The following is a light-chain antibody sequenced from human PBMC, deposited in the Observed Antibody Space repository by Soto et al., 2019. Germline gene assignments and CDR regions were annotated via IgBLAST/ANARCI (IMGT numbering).Light chain of an antibody. V-gene: IGKV1-5*03. J-gene: IGKJ4*01. CDR1: QSISNW. CDR3: QQYNSYWLT. CDR2: KAS. Sequence: DIPMTQSPSTLSASVGDRVTITCRASQSISNWLAWYQQKPGQAPKLLIYKASTVESGVPSRFRGSGSGTEFTLTISSLQPDDFATYYCQQYNSYWLTFGGGTKVEIK.